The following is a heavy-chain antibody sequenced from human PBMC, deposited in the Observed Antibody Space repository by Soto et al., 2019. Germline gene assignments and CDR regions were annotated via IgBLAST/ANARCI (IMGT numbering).Heavy chain of an antibody. V-gene: IGHV4-30-2*01. CDR1: GGSISSGGYS. CDR2: IYHTGIT. J-gene: IGHJ4*02. CDR3: GRGPPSV. Sequence: QLQLQESGSGLVKPSQTLSLTCAVSGGSISSGGYSWSWIRQPPGKGLEWIGYIYHTGITYYNPTHKRRVSLSVDRATNTSALKLSSVTDAGRAVYSWGRGPPSVWGQGCLATFYS.